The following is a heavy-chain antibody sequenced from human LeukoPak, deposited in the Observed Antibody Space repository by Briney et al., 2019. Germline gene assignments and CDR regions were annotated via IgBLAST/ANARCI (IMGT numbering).Heavy chain of an antibody. CDR3: ARVFDS. CDR2: IFYTGKT. Sequence: SETLSLTCTVSGGSVYTSDYYRGSVRQPPGKGPEWIGDIFYTGKTNYNPSLKSRVSISIDTSKNQFSLKLTSVTTADTAVYYCARVFDSWGQGTLVTVSS. V-gene: IGHV4-39*07. J-gene: IGHJ4*02. CDR1: GGSVYTSDYY.